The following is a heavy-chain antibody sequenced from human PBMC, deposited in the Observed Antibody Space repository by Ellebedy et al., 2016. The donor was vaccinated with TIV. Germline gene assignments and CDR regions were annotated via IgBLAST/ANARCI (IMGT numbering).Heavy chain of an antibody. V-gene: IGHV4-59*01. CDR3: ARGGGLFDY. D-gene: IGHD3-16*01. CDR2: IFHSGIS. J-gene: IGHJ4*02. Sequence: SDTLSLTXTVSGGSISSYYWSWIRQPPGQGLEGIGYIFHSGISNYNPSLKSRVTISIDTSKNQFSLRLSSVTAADTAVYYCARGGGLFDYWGQGTLVTVSS. CDR1: GGSISSYY.